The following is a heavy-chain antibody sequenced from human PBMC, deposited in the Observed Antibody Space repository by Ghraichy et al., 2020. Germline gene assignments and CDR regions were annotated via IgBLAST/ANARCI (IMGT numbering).Heavy chain of an antibody. CDR2: ISSDGNNK. CDR3: GRDTYGSSWNPLAY. Sequence: GGSLRLSCAASGFTFSIYAMDWVRQAPGKGLEWVAVISSDGNNKYYADSVKGRFAVSRDNSKNTMYLQMNSLTVDDTAVYYCGRDTYGSSWNPLAYWGQGARVTVSS. V-gene: IGHV3-30*09. J-gene: IGHJ4*02. D-gene: IGHD2-2*01. CDR1: GFTFSIYA.